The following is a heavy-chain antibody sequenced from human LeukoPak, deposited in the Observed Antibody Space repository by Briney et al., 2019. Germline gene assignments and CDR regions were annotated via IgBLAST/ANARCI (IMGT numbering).Heavy chain of an antibody. CDR1: GFTVSSNY. CDR3: ARAQWRGYFDY. J-gene: IGHJ4*02. D-gene: IGHD6-19*01. V-gene: IGHV3-53*01. CDR2: IYSGGST. Sequence: GGSLRLSCAASGFTVSSNYMSWVRQAPGKGLEWVSVIYSGGSTYYADSVKGRFTISRDNSKNTLYLQMNSLRAEDTAVYYCARAQWRGYFDYWGQGTLVTVSS.